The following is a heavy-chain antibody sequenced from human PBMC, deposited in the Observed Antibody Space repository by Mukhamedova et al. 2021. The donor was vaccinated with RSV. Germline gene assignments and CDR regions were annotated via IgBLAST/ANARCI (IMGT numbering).Heavy chain of an antibody. CDR2: IKLDGSER. Sequence: VRQAPGKGLEWVANIKLDGSERYYVDSVKGRFTISRDNPKNSLYLXMTTLXAXDXXXXXXAKTNGYYXXYWAXGTLXTXS. J-gene: IGHJ4*01. V-gene: IGHV3-7*01. CDR3: AKTNGYYXXY. D-gene: IGHD3-22*01.